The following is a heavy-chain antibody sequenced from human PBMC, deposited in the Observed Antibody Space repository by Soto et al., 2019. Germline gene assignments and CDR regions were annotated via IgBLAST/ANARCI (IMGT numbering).Heavy chain of an antibody. CDR3: ARGGEDTAMQSRIAAAVDDY. CDR1: GGSFSGYY. J-gene: IGHJ4*02. CDR2: INHSGST. D-gene: IGHD5-18*01. V-gene: IGHV4-34*01. Sequence: QVQLQQWGAGLLKPSETLSLTCAVYGGSFSGYYWSWIRQPPGKGLEWIGEINHSGSTNYNPSLKSRVTISVDTSKNQFSLKLSSVTAADTAVYYCARGGEDTAMQSRIAAAVDDYWGQGTLVTVSS.